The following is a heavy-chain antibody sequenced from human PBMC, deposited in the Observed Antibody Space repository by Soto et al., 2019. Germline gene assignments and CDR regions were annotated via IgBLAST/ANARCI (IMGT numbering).Heavy chain of an antibody. Sequence: QVQLQESGPGLVKPSGTLSLTCAVSGGSISSSNWWSWVRQPPGKGLEWIGEIYHSGSTNYNPSHKSRVNISVDKSKNQFSLKLSSVTAADTAVYYCARWTAMAPGPDDAFDIWGQGTMVTVSS. CDR2: IYHSGST. CDR3: ARWTAMAPGPDDAFDI. V-gene: IGHV4-4*02. J-gene: IGHJ3*02. D-gene: IGHD5-18*01. CDR1: GGSISSSNW.